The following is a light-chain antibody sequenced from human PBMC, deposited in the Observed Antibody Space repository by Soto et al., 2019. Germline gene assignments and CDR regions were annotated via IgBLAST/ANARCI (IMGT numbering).Light chain of an antibody. Sequence: QSALTQPASVSGSPGQSITISCTGTSSDVGSYNLVSWYQHHPGNAPKLMIYEDSKRPSGVSNRFSGSKSGNTASLTISGLQAEDEADYYCCSYAGSSTWVFGGGTKLTVL. J-gene: IGLJ3*02. CDR2: EDS. CDR3: CSYAGSSTWV. V-gene: IGLV2-23*01. CDR1: SSDVGSYNL.